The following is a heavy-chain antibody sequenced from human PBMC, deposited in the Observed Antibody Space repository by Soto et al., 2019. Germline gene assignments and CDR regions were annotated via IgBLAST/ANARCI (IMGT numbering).Heavy chain of an antibody. Sequence: QVQLVESGGGVVQPGKSLRLSCAASGIAFSGCGMFWVRQTPSKGLEWVAAISSDGSQKYYADSVKGRFTISRDNSKNQLVLQMNGPATEDPAVYYCAKNIVRGHWYFDLWGRGTLVTVSS. V-gene: IGHV3-30*18. CDR1: GIAFSGCG. D-gene: IGHD3-10*01. CDR3: AKNIVRGHWYFDL. J-gene: IGHJ2*01. CDR2: ISSDGSQK.